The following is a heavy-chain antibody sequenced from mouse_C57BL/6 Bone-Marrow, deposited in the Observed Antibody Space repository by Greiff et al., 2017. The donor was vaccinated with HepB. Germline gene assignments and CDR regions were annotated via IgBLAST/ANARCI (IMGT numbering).Heavy chain of an antibody. CDR2: IYPGDGDT. CDR1: GYAFSSSW. D-gene: IGHD1-1*01. Sequence: QVQLQQSGPELVKPGASVKISCKASGYAFSSSWMNWVKQRPGKGLEWIGRIYPGDGDTNYNGKFKGKATLTADKSSSTAYMQLSSLTSEDSAVYFDARWYYYCSSYWCFDVWGTGTTVTVTS. V-gene: IGHV1-82*01. CDR3: ARWYYYCSSYWCFDV. J-gene: IGHJ1*03.